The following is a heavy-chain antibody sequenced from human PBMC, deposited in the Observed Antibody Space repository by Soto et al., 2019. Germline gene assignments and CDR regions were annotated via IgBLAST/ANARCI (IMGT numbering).Heavy chain of an antibody. CDR1: GFTFSDYY. CDR2: ISSSGSTI. CDR3: ARDRTYDYIWGSYRYFGAFDI. D-gene: IGHD3-16*02. Sequence: QVQLVESGGGLVKPGGSLRLSCAASGFTFSDYYMSWIRQAPGKGLEWASYISSSGSTIYYADSVKGQFTISRDNAKNSLYLQMNSLRAEDTAVYYCARDRTYDYIWGSYRYFGAFDIWGQGTMVTVSS. V-gene: IGHV3-11*01. J-gene: IGHJ3*02.